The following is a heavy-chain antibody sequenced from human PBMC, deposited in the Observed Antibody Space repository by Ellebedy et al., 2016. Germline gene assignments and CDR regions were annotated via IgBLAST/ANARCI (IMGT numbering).Heavy chain of an antibody. J-gene: IGHJ6*03. CDR1: GYSFTTYW. D-gene: IGHD1-26*01. V-gene: IGHV5-51*01. CDR3: ARHRVVGATDYYYYMDV. Sequence: GESLKISXKGSGYSFTTYWIGWVRQMPGKGLEWMGIIYPGDSDTRYSPSFQGQVTISANKSISTAYLQWSSLKASDTAMYYCARHRVVGATDYYYYMDVWGKGTTVTVSS. CDR2: IYPGDSDT.